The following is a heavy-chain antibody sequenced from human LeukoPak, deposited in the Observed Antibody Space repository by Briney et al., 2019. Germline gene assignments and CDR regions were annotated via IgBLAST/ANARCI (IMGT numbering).Heavy chain of an antibody. CDR1: GFTFSSYE. Sequence: PGGSLRLSCAASGFTFSSYEMNWVRQAPGKGLEWVSYISSSASTIYYADSVKGRFTISRDNAKNSLYLQMNSLRAEDTAAYYCARGRTSGYAGTFDYWGQGTLVTVSS. J-gene: IGHJ4*02. CDR2: ISSSASTI. CDR3: ARGRTSGYAGTFDY. V-gene: IGHV3-48*03. D-gene: IGHD3-22*01.